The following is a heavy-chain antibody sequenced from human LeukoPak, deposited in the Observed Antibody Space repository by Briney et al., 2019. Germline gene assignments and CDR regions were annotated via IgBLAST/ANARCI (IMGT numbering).Heavy chain of an antibody. CDR2: IYYSGST. CDR1: GGSISSSYYY. Sequence: SETLSLTCTVSGGSISSSYYYWGWIRQPPGKGLEWIGSIYYSGSTYYNPSLKSRVTISVDTSKNQFSLKLSSVTAADTAVYYCARRTRGYRVGYQPLPFYFDYWGQGTLVTVSS. CDR3: ARRTRGYRVGYQPLPFYFDY. J-gene: IGHJ4*02. D-gene: IGHD5-18*01. V-gene: IGHV4-39*07.